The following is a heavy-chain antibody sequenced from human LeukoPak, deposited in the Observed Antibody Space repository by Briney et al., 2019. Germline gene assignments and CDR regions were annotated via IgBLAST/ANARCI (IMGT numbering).Heavy chain of an antibody. D-gene: IGHD3-22*01. V-gene: IGHV3-53*01. J-gene: IGHJ4*02. Sequence: GGSLRLFCAVSGLTVSSNYMSWVRQAPGKGLEWVSVIYSGGSTFYADSVKGRFTISRDTSKNTVFLQINSLRAEDTAVYYCARYYYDSSGYPYYFDYWGQGSLVTVYS. CDR3: ARYYYDSSGYPYYFDY. CDR1: GLTVSSNY. CDR2: IYSGGST.